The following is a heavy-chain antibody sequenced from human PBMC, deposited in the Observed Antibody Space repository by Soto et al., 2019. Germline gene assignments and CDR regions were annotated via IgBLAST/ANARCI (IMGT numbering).Heavy chain of an antibody. CDR1: GFTFSSYA. D-gene: IGHD2-21*01. V-gene: IGHV3-23*01. J-gene: IGHJ4*02. CDR2: ISGSGGST. CDR3: AKEAYCGGDCYFNYYFDY. Sequence: EVQLFESGGGLVQPGGSLRLSCAASGFTFSSYAMSWVRQAPGKGLEWVSAISGSGGSTYYADSVKGRFTISRDNSKNTLYLQMNSLRAEDTAVYYCAKEAYCGGDCYFNYYFDYWGQGTLVTVSS.